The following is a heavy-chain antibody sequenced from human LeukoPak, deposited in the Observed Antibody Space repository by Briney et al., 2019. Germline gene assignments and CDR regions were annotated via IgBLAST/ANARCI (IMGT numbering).Heavy chain of an antibody. V-gene: IGHV3-7*01. CDR1: GFTFSSYG. D-gene: IGHD3-22*01. J-gene: IGHJ3*02. Sequence: GGSLRLSCAASGFTFSSYGMSWVRQAPGKGLEWVANIKQDGSEKYYVDSVKGRFTISRDNAKNSLYLQMNSLRAEDTAVYYCARDDTHYGSSGSFYDAFDIWGQGTMVTVSS. CDR3: ARDDTHYGSSGSFYDAFDI. CDR2: IKQDGSEK.